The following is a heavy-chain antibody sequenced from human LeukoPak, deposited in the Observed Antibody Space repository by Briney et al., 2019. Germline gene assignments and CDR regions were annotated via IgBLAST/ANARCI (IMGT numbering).Heavy chain of an antibody. CDR2: IWNDGSNK. D-gene: IGHD6-13*01. CDR3: ATEVKAAAGIDTGSYYYNGMDV. V-gene: IGHV3-33*01. CDR1: GFSFYTYG. J-gene: IGHJ6*02. Sequence: PEGSLRLSCAVSGFSFYTYGIHWVRHAPGKGLEWVAVIWNDGSNKYYADSVKGRFTISRDNSKNTLYLQMNSLRTEDTAVYFCATEVKAAAGIDTGSYYYNGMDVWGQGTTVTVSS.